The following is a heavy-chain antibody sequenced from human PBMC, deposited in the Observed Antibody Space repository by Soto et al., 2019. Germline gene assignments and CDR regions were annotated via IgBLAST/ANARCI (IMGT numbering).Heavy chain of an antibody. D-gene: IGHD3-9*01. Sequence: TGGSLIRACSASGFTFGKYAMTCVRQAPGKGLECVSRISGSGGGTYYADSVKGRFTISRDNSENTLYLQLNSLRVEDTSIYYCARIPHRYDALTGPGYWGQGAMVTGSS. V-gene: IGHV3-23*01. CDR3: ARIPHRYDALTGPGY. CDR1: GFTFGKYA. CDR2: ISGSGGGT. J-gene: IGHJ4*02.